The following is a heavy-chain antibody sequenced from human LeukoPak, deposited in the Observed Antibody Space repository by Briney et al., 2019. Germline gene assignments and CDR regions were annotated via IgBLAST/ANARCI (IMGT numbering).Heavy chain of an antibody. CDR3: AKLCFGGDCEDAFDI. D-gene: IGHD2-21*02. CDR2: ISYDGSNK. J-gene: IGHJ3*02. Sequence: GGSLRLSCAASGFTFSSYGMHWVRQAPGKGLEWVAVISYDGSNKYYADSVKGRFTISRDNSKNTLYLQMNSLRAEDTAVYYCAKLCFGGDCEDAFDIWGQGTMVTVSS. CDR1: GFTFSSYG. V-gene: IGHV3-30*18.